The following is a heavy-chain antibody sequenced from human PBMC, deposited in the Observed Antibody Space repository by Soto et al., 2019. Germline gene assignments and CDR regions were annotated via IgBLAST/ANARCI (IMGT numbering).Heavy chain of an antibody. CDR2: IYYSGST. D-gene: IGHD4-4*01. CDR1: GGSISSYY. V-gene: IGHV4-59*12. CDR3: ARGMTTVTTLDY. Sequence: SETLSLTCTVSGGSISSYYWSWIRQPPGKGLEWIGYIYYSGSTNYNPSLKSRVTISVDGSKNQFSLKLSSVTAADTAVYYCARGMTTVTTLDYWGQGTLVTVSS. J-gene: IGHJ4*02.